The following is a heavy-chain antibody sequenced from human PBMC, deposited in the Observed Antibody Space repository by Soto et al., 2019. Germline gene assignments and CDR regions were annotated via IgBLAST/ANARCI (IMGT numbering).Heavy chain of an antibody. V-gene: IGHV1-18*01. J-gene: IGHJ4*02. D-gene: IGHD6-19*01. CDR3: GREGSGWDLVY. CDR1: GYTFTNCG. CDR2: ISAYNGNI. Sequence: QVQLVQSGAEVKKPGASVKVSCKASGYTFTNCGISWVRQAPGQGLEWMGWISAYNGNINYSQKLQGRVTMTPDTSTSTAYMGLRSLKSDDAAVDSSGREGSGWDLVYWGQGTLVTVS.